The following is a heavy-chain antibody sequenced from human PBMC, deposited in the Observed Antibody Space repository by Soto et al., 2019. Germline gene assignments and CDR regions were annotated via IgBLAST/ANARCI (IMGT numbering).Heavy chain of an antibody. CDR1: GGSVRSGSYY. Sequence: KPSETLSLTCTVSGGSVRSGSYYWSWIRQPPGKGLEWMGYIYYSGSTNYNPSLKSRVTISVDTSKNQFSLRLSSVTAADTAVYYCARVNDDAFDIWGQGTMVTVSS. V-gene: IGHV4-61*01. CDR3: ARVNDDAFDI. D-gene: IGHD1-1*01. J-gene: IGHJ3*02. CDR2: IYYSGST.